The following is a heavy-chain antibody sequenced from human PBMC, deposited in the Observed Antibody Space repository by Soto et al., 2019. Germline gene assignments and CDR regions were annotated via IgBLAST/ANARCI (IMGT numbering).Heavy chain of an antibody. CDR1: GGTFSSYA. D-gene: IGHD3-3*01. V-gene: IGHV1-69*06. Sequence: SVKVSCKASGGTFSSYAISWVRQAPGQGLEWMGGIIPIFGTANYAQKFQGRVTITADKSTSTAYMELSSLRSEDTAVYYCARARAETYPPFYDFWSGYSYYFDYWGQGTLVTVS. CDR2: IIPIFGTA. J-gene: IGHJ4*02. CDR3: ARARAETYPPFYDFWSGYSYYFDY.